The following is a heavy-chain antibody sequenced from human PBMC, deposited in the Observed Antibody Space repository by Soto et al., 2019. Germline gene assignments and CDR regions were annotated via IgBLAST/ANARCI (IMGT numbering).Heavy chain of an antibody. Sequence: ASVKVSCKVSGYTLTELSMHWVRQAPGKGLEWMGGFDTEDGETIYAPKFQGRVTMTENTTKDTAYMELSSLRSEDTAVYYCATSLLLVRGWFDPWGQGTLVTVSS. J-gene: IGHJ5*02. CDR3: ATSLLLVRGWFDP. CDR1: GYTLTELS. V-gene: IGHV1-24*01. D-gene: IGHD6-13*01. CDR2: FDTEDGET.